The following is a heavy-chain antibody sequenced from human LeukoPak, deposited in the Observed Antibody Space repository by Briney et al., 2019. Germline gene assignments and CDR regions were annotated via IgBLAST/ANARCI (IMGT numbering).Heavy chain of an antibody. CDR1: GFTFSSYS. D-gene: IGHD1-26*01. J-gene: IGHJ4*02. Sequence: KTGGSLRLSCAASGFTFSSYSMNWVRQAPGKGLEWVSHITASGTAMFYADSVRGRFTISRDNAKNSLYSQMNSLRDEDTAVYYCASSGSYRFDYWGQGTLVTVSS. V-gene: IGHV3-48*02. CDR3: ASSGSYRFDY. CDR2: ITASGTAM.